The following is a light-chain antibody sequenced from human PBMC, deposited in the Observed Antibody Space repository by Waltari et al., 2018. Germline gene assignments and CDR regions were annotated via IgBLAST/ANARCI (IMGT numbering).Light chain of an antibody. J-gene: IGKJ5*01. CDR1: QSLQHSDGKTY. V-gene: IGKV2D-29*01. CDR3: MQSIQLRVT. CDR2: EVF. Sequence: DIVMTQTPLSLSVTPGQPASISCRSSQSLQHSDGKTYLHWYLQKPGHPPHLLIYEVFKRFSGVPERFSGSGSGTDFTLKISRVEAEDVGVYYCMQSIQLRVTFGQGTRLEIK.